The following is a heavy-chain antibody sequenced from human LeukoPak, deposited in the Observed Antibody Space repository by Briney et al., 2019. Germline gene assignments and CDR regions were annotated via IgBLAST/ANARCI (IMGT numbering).Heavy chain of an antibody. D-gene: IGHD3-10*01. CDR2: INHSGST. J-gene: IGHJ4*02. Sequence: GSLRLSCAASGFTFSSYGMSWIRQPPGKGLEWIGEINHSGSTNYNPSLKSRVTISVDTSKNQFSLKLSSVTAADTAVYYCARSRIRYYGSGSYYRAFDYWGQGTLVTVSS. CDR1: GFTFSSYG. CDR3: ARSRIRYYGSGSYYRAFDY. V-gene: IGHV4-34*01.